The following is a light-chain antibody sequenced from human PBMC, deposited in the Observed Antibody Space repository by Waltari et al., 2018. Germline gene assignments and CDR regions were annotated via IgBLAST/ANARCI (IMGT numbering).Light chain of an antibody. CDR2: GAS. J-gene: IGKJ1*01. CDR3: QQYKNWPPWT. V-gene: IGKV3-15*01. CDR1: QSVSNN. Sequence: EIVMTQSPATLSVSPGERATLSCRASQSVSNNLAWYQQKPGQAPRLLIYGASTRATGIPGRFSGSGSGTEFTLTNSSLQSEDFAVYFCQQYKNWPPWTFGQGTKVEIK.